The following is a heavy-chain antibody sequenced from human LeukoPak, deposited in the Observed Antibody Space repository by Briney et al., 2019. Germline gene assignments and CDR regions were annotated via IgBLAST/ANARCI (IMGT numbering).Heavy chain of an antibody. CDR2: FDPEDGET. CDR1: GYTLTELS. CDR3: ATDKTRYYYDSSGYHA. Sequence: ASVKVSCKVSGYTLTELSMHWVRQAPGKGLEWMGGFDPEDGETIYAQKFQGRVTTTEDTSTDTAYMELSSLRSEDTAVYYCATDKTRYYYDSSGYHAWGQGTLVTVSS. V-gene: IGHV1-24*01. J-gene: IGHJ1*01. D-gene: IGHD3-22*01.